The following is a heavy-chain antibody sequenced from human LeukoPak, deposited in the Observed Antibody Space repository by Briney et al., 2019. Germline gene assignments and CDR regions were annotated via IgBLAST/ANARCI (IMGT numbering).Heavy chain of an antibody. D-gene: IGHD2-15*01. CDR3: AIHDCSGATCYLPPHY. CDR2: ISYSGST. CDR1: GGSISSYF. Sequence: SETLSLTCTVSGGSISSYFWSWIRQPPGKGLEWIGYISYSGSTNYNPSLKSRVTISVDTSKNQFSLNLSSVTAAHTAAYYCAIHDCSGATCYLPPHYWGQGTLVTVSS. J-gene: IGHJ4*02. V-gene: IGHV4-59*08.